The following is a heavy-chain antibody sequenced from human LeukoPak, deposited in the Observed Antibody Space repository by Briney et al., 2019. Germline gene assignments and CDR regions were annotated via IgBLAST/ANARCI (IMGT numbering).Heavy chain of an antibody. CDR2: ISAYSGNT. D-gene: IGHD3-9*01. CDR1: GYTFTSYG. V-gene: IGHV1-18*04. CDR3: ARDGKLRYFDWSQSHYYYGMDA. J-gene: IGHJ6*04. Sequence: ASVKVSCKASGYTFTSYGISWVRQAPGQGLEWMGWISAYSGNTNYAQKLQGRVTMTTDTSTSTAYMELRSLRSDDTAVYYCARDGKLRYFDWSQSHYYYGMDAWGKGTTVTVSS.